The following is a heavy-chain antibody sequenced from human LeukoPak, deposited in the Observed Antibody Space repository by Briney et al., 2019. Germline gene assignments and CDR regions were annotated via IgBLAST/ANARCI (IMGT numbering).Heavy chain of an antibody. D-gene: IGHD2-2*03. V-gene: IGHV1-2*02. Sequence: ASVKVSCKASGYTFTSYGISWVRQAPGQGLEWMGWINPNSGGTDYAQKFQGRVTMTRDTSISTAYMELSRLRSDDTAVYYCARDLDIVVVPAATGYWGQGTLVTVSS. CDR2: INPNSGGT. CDR1: GYTFTSYG. J-gene: IGHJ4*02. CDR3: ARDLDIVVVPAATGY.